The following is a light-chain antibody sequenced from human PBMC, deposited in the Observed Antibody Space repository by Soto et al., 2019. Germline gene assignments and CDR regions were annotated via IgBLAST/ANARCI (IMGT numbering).Light chain of an antibody. Sequence: EILMTQSPATLSVSPGERATLSCRASQSVSSNLAWYQQKPGQAPRLLIYGASSRATGIPARLSASGSGTDFTLTIRRLEPEDFAVYYCQQYGSSGTFGQGTKVDIK. CDR3: QQYGSSGT. CDR2: GAS. J-gene: IGKJ1*01. CDR1: QSVSSN. V-gene: IGKV3-20*01.